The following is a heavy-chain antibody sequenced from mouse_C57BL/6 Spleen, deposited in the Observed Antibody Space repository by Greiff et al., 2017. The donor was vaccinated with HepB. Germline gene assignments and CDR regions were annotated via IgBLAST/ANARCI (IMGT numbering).Heavy chain of an antibody. CDR3: ARTGGYPYFDY. CDR2: IYPGDGDT. CDR1: GYAFSSSW. D-gene: IGHD2-14*01. J-gene: IGHJ2*01. V-gene: IGHV1-82*01. Sequence: VQLQQSGPELVKPGASVKISCKASGYAFSSSWMNWVKQRPGKGLEWIGRIYPGDGDTNYNGKFKGKATLTADKSSSTAYMQLSSLPSEDSAVYFCARTGGYPYFDYWGQGTTLTVSS.